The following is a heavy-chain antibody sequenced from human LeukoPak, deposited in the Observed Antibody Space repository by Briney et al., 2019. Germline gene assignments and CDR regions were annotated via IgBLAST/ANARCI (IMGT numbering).Heavy chain of an antibody. CDR2: ISAYNGNT. CDR3: AIDLVVVAATLDY. Sequence: ASVTVSCKASGYTFTSYGISWVRQAPGQGLEWMGCISAYNGNTNYAQNLQGRVTMTTDTSTSTAYIELRSVRSDDTAVYYCAIDLVVVAATLDYWGQGTLVSVSS. J-gene: IGHJ4*02. D-gene: IGHD2-15*01. CDR1: GYTFTSYG. V-gene: IGHV1-18*01.